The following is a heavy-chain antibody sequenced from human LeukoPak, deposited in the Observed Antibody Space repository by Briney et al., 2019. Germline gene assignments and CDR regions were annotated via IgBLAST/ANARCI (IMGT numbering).Heavy chain of an antibody. V-gene: IGHV4-59*08. CDR3: ARLITMVRGVDDAFDI. D-gene: IGHD3-10*01. CDR2: IYYSGST. Sequence: SETLSLTCTVSGGSISSHYWSWIRQPPGKGLEWIGYIYYSGSTNYNPSLKSRVAISVDTSKNQFSLKLSSVTAADTAVYYCARLITMVRGVDDAFDIWGQGTMVTVSS. J-gene: IGHJ3*02. CDR1: GGSISSHY.